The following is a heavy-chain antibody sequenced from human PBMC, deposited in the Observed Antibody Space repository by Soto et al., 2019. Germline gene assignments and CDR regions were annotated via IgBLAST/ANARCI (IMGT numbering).Heavy chain of an antibody. J-gene: IGHJ4*02. D-gene: IGHD6-6*01. CDR3: AREAHRIAARNFDS. CDR2: ISSSSSYI. Sequence: PGGSLRLSCAASGFTFSSYSMNWVRQAPGKGLEWVSSISSSSSYIYYADSVKGRFTISRDNAKNSLYLQMNSLRAEDTAVYYCAREAHRIAARNFDSWGQGXLVTVSS. CDR1: GFTFSSYS. V-gene: IGHV3-21*01.